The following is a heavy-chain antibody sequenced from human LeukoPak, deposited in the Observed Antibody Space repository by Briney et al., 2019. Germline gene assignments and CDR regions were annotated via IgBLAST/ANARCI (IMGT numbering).Heavy chain of an antibody. Sequence: PSETLSLTCTVSGGSISSGDYYWSWIRQPPGKGLEWIGYVYYSGSTNYNPSLNSRVTISADTSKNQFSLKLNSVTAADTAVYYCAREGVSYYDRSGYHYWGQGTLVTVSS. CDR3: AREGVSYYDRSGYHY. D-gene: IGHD3-22*01. CDR2: VYYSGST. CDR1: GGSISSGDYY. J-gene: IGHJ4*02. V-gene: IGHV4-61*08.